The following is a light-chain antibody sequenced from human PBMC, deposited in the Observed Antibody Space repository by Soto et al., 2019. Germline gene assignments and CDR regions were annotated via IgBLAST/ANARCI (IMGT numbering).Light chain of an antibody. V-gene: IGKV3-11*01. J-gene: IGKJ4*01. Sequence: EMVFTPSPSTLSLSPLERSTLSCRASQSLSSYLAWYQQKPGQAPRLLIYDASNRATGIPARFSGSGSVTDFTVTISSLETEDFAVYYCQQLSNWLTFGGGTKVDIK. CDR2: DAS. CDR1: QSLSSY. CDR3: QQLSNWLT.